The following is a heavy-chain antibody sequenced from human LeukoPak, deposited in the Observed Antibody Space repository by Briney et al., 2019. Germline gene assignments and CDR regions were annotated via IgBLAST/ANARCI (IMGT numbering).Heavy chain of an antibody. Sequence: GASVKVSCKASRGTFSTYAVNWVRQAPGQGLKCLGGIIPLFGTANYAQKFQGRVTITTDESTSTAYMELSSLRSEDTAIYYCARVFARGGEISGSYYYYWGQGTLVTVSS. CDR2: IIPLFGTA. J-gene: IGHJ4*02. D-gene: IGHD1-26*01. V-gene: IGHV1-69*05. CDR1: RGTFSTYA. CDR3: ARVFARGGEISGSYYYY.